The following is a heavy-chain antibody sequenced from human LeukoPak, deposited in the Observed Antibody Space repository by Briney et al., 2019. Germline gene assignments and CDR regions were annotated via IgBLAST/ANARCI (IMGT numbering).Heavy chain of an antibody. CDR2: IYTSGST. CDR1: GGSISSYY. V-gene: IGHV4-4*07. Sequence: SETLSLTCTVSGGSISSYYWSWIRQPAGKGLEWIGRIYTSGSTNYNPSLKSRVTMSVDTSKNQFSLKLSSVTAADTAVYYCARGWGSSWWNGYYYYGVDVWGQGTTVTVSS. J-gene: IGHJ6*02. D-gene: IGHD6-13*01. CDR3: ARGWGSSWWNGYYYYGVDV.